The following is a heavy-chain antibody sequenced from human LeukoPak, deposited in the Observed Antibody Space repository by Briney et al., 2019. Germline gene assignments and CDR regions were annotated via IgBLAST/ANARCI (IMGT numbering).Heavy chain of an antibody. CDR3: ARVPYSTRLFYMDV. CDR2: IFYSGIT. D-gene: IGHD6-13*01. V-gene: IGHV4-39*07. J-gene: IGHJ6*03. Sequence: SETLSLTCTVSSDSITTGSYYWGWIRQPPGKGLEWIGSIFYSGITYYSPSRQSRVTISVDTSKNQFSLRLTSVTAADTAVYYCARVPYSTRLFYMDVWGKGTTVTVSS. CDR1: SDSITTGSYY.